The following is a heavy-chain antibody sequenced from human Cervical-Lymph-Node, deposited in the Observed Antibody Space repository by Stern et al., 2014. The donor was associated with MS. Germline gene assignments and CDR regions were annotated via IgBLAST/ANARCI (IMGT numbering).Heavy chain of an antibody. V-gene: IGHV1-69*01. CDR2: IIPIFDTT. J-gene: IGHJ6*02. CDR3: ARDQIEATPRTYFYGLDV. CDR1: GGTFNTNA. D-gene: IGHD3-22*01. Sequence: QVQLVQSGAEVKKTGSSVKVSCKASGGTFNTNAISWVRQAPGQGLEWMGGIIPIFDTTKYTQKFESRVTITADESTSTVYMELSSLRSDDTAVYYCARDQIEATPRTYFYGLDVWGQGTTVTVSS.